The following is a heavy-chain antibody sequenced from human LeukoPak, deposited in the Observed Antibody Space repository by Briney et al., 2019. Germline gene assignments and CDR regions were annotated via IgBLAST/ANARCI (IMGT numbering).Heavy chain of an antibody. V-gene: IGHV4-34*01. J-gene: IGHJ6*03. CDR1: GGSFSGHY. CDR2: IIHSGRI. D-gene: IGHD3-10*01. CDR3: ARGLREFGYYYYHMDV. Sequence: SETLSLTCGVYGGSFSGHYWSWIRQPPGKGLEWIGEIIHSGRINYNPSLKSRVTISIDTSKNQFSLRLSSVTTADTAVYYCARGLREFGYYYYHMDVWGKGTTVTVSS.